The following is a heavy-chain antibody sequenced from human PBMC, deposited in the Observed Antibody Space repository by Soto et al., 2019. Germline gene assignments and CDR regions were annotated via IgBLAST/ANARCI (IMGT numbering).Heavy chain of an antibody. CDR1: GFTFSNYG. CDR2: ISYDGSNK. Sequence: GGSLRLSCAASGFTFSNYGMHWVRQAPGKGLEWVTIISYDGSNKYYADSVKGRFTISRDNSKNTLYLQLNSLRAEDTAVYYCAKETGYSRDYFDYWGQGTLVTVSS. CDR3: AKETGYSRDYFDY. D-gene: IGHD6-13*01. V-gene: IGHV3-30*18. J-gene: IGHJ4*02.